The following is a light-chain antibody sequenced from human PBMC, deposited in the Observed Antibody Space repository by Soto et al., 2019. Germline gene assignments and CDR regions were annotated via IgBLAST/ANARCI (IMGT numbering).Light chain of an antibody. J-gene: IGKJ3*01. CDR1: QSISDH. CDR3: QQGNGYPFT. CDR2: SAS. V-gene: IGKV1-39*01. Sequence: DIQMTQSPSSLSASVGDTVTISCRASQSISDHLNWYEQKSRKAPKVLIYSASRLHSGVASRFSGSGSGTDFTLTISSLEPGDSGTYFCQQGNGYPFTFGRGTKVD.